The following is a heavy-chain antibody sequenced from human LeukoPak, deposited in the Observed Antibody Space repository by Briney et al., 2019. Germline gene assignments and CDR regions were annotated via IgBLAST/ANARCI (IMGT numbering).Heavy chain of an antibody. CDR1: GVIFSSYS. Sequence: GGSLRLSCAASGVIFSSYSMKWVCQAPGKGGEWGSYFIIFSSTTSYSAPVTARFSISRYNPNNSLYLQMNSLRDEDTAVYYCAREGGSGSYFEDWGQGTLVTVSS. CDR2: FIIFSSTT. CDR3: AREGGSGSYFED. V-gene: IGHV3-48*02. D-gene: IGHD3-10*01. J-gene: IGHJ4*02.